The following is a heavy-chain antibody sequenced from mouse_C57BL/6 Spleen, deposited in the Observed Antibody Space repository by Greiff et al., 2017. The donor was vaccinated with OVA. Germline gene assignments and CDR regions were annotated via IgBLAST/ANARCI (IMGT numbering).Heavy chain of an antibody. D-gene: IGHD1-1*01. CDR2: ISNGGGST. Sequence: EVMLVESGGGLVQPGGSLKLSCAASGFTFSDYYMYWVRQTPEKRLEWVAYISNGGGSTYYPDTVKGRFTISRDNAKNTLYLQMSRLKSEDTAMYYCARHGGTTVVATPFDYWGQGTTLTVSS. CDR3: ARHGGTTVVATPFDY. CDR1: GFTFSDYY. V-gene: IGHV5-12*01. J-gene: IGHJ2*01.